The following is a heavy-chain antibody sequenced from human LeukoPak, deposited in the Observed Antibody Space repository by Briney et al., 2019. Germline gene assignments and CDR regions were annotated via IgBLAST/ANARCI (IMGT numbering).Heavy chain of an antibody. J-gene: IGHJ4*02. CDR3: ATGVRGYNSALDY. CDR2: ISSGSSYI. Sequence: GGSLRLSCAASGFTFSNYYMNWVRQAPGKGLEWVSSISSGSSYIYYADSLKGRFTISRDNAKNSLYLQMNSLRAEDTAVYYCATGVRGYNSALDYWGQGTLVTVSS. CDR1: GFTFSNYY. D-gene: IGHD6-19*01. V-gene: IGHV3-21*01.